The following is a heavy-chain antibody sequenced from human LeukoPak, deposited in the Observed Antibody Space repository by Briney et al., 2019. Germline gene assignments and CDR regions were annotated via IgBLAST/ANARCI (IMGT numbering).Heavy chain of an antibody. V-gene: IGHV3-30-3*01. D-gene: IGHD2/OR15-2a*01. CDR1: GFTFSSYA. CDR3: ARGPRSFYYFDY. CDR2: ISYDGSNK. Sequence: GGSLRLSCAASGFTFSSYAMHWVRQAPGKGLEWVAVISYDGSNKYYADSVKGRFTISRDNSKNTLYMQMNSLRVEDTAVYNCARGPRSFYYFDYWGQGTLVTVSS. J-gene: IGHJ4*02.